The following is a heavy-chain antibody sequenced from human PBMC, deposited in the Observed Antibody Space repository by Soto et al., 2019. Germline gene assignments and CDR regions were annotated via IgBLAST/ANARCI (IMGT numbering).Heavy chain of an antibody. Sequence: QVQLVESGGGVVHPGRSLRLSCAASGFTFRSYAMHWVRQAPGQGLEWVAVIWYDGSQSHYADSVRGRFIITRDDPKNTLYLQMNSLTAEHTGVYYCARTTDTSMATWFDPRGHGTLVVVSP. CDR3: ARTTDTSMATWFDP. V-gene: IGHV3-33*01. CDR2: IWYDGSQS. CDR1: GFTFRSYA. J-gene: IGHJ5*02. D-gene: IGHD5-18*01.